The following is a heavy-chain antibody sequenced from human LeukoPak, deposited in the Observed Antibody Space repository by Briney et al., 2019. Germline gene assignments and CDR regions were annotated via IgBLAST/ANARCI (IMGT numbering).Heavy chain of an antibody. CDR2: TYSDGSIT. J-gene: IGHJ6*02. CDR3: ARDSSYGLDV. V-gene: IGHV3-74*01. CDR1: GFTFSRYW. Sequence: PGGSLRLSCAASGFTFSRYWTHWVRQAPGKGLVWVSRTYSDGSITTYAASVKGRFTISRDNAKNALYLQMNSLRAEDTAVYYCARDSSYGLDVWGQGTTVTVSS.